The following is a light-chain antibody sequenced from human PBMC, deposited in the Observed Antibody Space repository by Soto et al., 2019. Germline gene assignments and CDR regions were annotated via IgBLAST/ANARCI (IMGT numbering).Light chain of an antibody. V-gene: IGLV2-14*01. CDR1: SSDVGGYNY. Sequence: QSVLTQPASVSGSPGQSITISCTGTSSDVGGYNYVSWYQQHPGKAPKLMIYDVSNRPSGVSNRFSGSKSGNTASLTISGLQAEDEADDYCSSYTSSSTLGGHVFVTGTKVTVL. J-gene: IGLJ1*01. CDR2: DVS. CDR3: SSYTSSSTLGGHV.